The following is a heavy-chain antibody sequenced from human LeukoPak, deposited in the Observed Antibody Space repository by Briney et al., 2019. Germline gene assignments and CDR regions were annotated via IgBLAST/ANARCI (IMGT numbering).Heavy chain of an antibody. CDR3: ARGAYYYDSSGYYSDYYYYYMDV. V-gene: IGHV3-11*01. D-gene: IGHD3-22*01. CDR2: ISSSGSTI. J-gene: IGHJ6*03. CDR1: GFTFSDYY. Sequence: GGSLRLSCAASGFTFSDYYMSWIRQAPGKGLEWVSYISSSGSTIYYADSVKGRFTISRDNAKNSLYLQMNSLRAEDTAVYYCARGAYYYDSSGYYSDYYYYYMDVWGKGTTVTISS.